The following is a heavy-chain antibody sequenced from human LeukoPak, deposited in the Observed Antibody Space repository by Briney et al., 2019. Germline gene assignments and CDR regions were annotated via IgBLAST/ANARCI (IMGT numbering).Heavy chain of an antibody. Sequence: PGGSLRLSCAASGFIPSDFTMNWVRQAPGKGLEWVSTISNTGVTHYADSVKGRFTISRDSAKNSQYLQIYSLRDEDTAVYYCARYYFGSGNYRTFDRWGQGTLVIVSS. CDR2: ISNTGVT. D-gene: IGHD3-10*01. CDR3: ARYYFGSGNYRTFDR. CDR1: GFIPSDFT. V-gene: IGHV3-69-1*01. J-gene: IGHJ4*02.